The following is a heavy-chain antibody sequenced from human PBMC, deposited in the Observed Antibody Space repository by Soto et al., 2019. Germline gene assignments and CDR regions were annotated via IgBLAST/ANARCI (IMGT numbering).Heavy chain of an antibody. D-gene: IGHD3-10*01. Sequence: ASETLSLPCAVSGYSISSSKWWGWIRQPPGKGLEWIGYIYYSGSTYYNPSLKSRVTMSVDTSKNQFSLKLSSVTAVDTAVYYCARIHQGDPYPGFDYWGQGTLVTVSS. CDR2: IYYSGST. CDR3: ARIHQGDPYPGFDY. J-gene: IGHJ4*02. V-gene: IGHV4-28*01. CDR1: GYSISSSKW.